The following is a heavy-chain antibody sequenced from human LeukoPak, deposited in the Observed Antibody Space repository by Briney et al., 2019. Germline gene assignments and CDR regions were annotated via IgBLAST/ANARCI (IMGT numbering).Heavy chain of an antibody. V-gene: IGHV3-23*01. CDR1: KFPFSSYA. CDR3: VKGGEQWLVLDY. CDR2: ISKSGDAT. Sequence: GGSLRLSCAASKFPFSSYAMTWVRQAPGKGLEWVSSISKSGDATFYADSVKGRFTISRDSSKHTLDLQMNSLRAEDMAVYYCVKGGEQWLVLDYWGQGTLVTVSS. D-gene: IGHD6-19*01. J-gene: IGHJ4*02.